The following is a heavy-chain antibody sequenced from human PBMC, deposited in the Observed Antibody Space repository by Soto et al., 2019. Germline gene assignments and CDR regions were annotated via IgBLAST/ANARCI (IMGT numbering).Heavy chain of an antibody. D-gene: IGHD3-16*02. J-gene: IGHJ4*02. CDR2: ISNNGDTA. V-gene: IGHV3-23*01. Sequence: GSLRLSCATSGFTFSSYAMVWVRQAAEKGLEWVASISNNGDTAYYADSVKGRFTISRGNSENTLYLQMNGLRADDTALYFCAKSRVFIGAIVTLLDSWGQGTQV. CDR1: GFTFSSYA. CDR3: AKSRVFIGAIVTLLDS.